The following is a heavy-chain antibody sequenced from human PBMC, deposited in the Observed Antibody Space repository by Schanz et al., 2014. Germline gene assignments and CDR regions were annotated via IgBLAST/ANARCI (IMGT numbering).Heavy chain of an antibody. V-gene: IGHV3-7*03. CDR3: ARDPNSVNEIDY. CDR2: IKGDSSEK. D-gene: IGHD5-12*01. Sequence: VQLQESGPALVKPSETLSLTCTVSGGSISSDHWMSWVRQPPGKGLEWVANIKGDSSEKNYVDSVKGRFTLSRDNAKKTMDLQMNSLRVEDTAVYYCARDPNSVNEIDYWGQGTLVTVSS. CDR1: GGSISSDHW. J-gene: IGHJ4*02.